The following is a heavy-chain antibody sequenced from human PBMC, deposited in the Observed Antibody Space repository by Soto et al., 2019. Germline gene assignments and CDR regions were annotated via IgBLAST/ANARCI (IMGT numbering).Heavy chain of an antibody. Sequence: GESLKISCKGSGYSFTSYWISWVRQMPGKGLGWMGRIDPSDSYTNYSPSFQGHVTISADKSISTAYLQWSSLKASDTAMYYCARHEAARPLYYYGMDVWGQGTTVTVSS. D-gene: IGHD6-6*01. V-gene: IGHV5-10-1*01. CDR2: IDPSDSYT. CDR3: ARHEAARPLYYYGMDV. CDR1: GYSFTSYW. J-gene: IGHJ6*02.